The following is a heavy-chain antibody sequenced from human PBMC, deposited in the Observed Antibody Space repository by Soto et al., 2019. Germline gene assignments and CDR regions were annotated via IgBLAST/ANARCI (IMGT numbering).Heavy chain of an antibody. V-gene: IGHV4-39*01. Sequence: SETLSLTCTVSGGSISSSNYFWGWIRQPPGKGLEWIGSMYYSGSTYYNPSLKSRVTMSVDTSKNQFSLKLSSVTAADTAVYYCARHADVSNFDYWGQGTLVTVSS. J-gene: IGHJ4*02. CDR2: MYYSGST. CDR3: ARHADVSNFDY. CDR1: GGSISSSNYF. D-gene: IGHD3-16*01.